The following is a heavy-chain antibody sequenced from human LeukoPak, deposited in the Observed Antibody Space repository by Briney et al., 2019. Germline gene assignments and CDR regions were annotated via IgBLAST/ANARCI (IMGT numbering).Heavy chain of an antibody. CDR1: GGSISSYY. V-gene: IGHV4-34*01. D-gene: IGHD6-19*01. Sequence: SETLSLTCTVSGGSISSYYWSWIRQPPGRGLEWIGEINHSGSTNYNPSLKSRVTISVDTSKNQFSLKLSSVTAADTAVYYCARHRKQQWLGGFDYWGQGTLVTVSS. J-gene: IGHJ4*02. CDR3: ARHRKQQWLGGFDY. CDR2: INHSGST.